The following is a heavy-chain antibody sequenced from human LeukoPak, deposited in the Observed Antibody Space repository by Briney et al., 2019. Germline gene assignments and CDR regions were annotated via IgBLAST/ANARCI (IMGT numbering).Heavy chain of an antibody. D-gene: IGHD3-22*01. CDR3: AERDYSDGSSYSPLFDS. J-gene: IGHJ4*02. V-gene: IGHV3-23*01. Sequence: GGSLRLSCAASGFTFSSYAMSWVRQAPGKGLEWVSAITGSGGITLHADSVKGRFTISRYNSKSTLFLQMNSLRAEDTAVYYCAERDYSDGSSYSPLFDSWGQGTLVTVSS. CDR2: ITGSGGIT. CDR1: GFTFSSYA.